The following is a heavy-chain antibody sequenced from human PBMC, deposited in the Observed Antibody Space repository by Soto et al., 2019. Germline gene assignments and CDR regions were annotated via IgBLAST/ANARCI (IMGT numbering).Heavy chain of an antibody. Sequence: QGQLVQSGAEVKKPGSSVKVSCKASGGTFSSYAISWVRQAPGQGLEWRGGIIPSFGTANYAQKFQGRVTITEEESTSTAYMELSSLRSEDTAVYYCASGGAINDYYGMDVWGQGTTVTVSS. J-gene: IGHJ6*02. D-gene: IGHD3-10*01. CDR3: ASGGAINDYYGMDV. V-gene: IGHV1-69*01. CDR1: GGTFSSYA. CDR2: IIPSFGTA.